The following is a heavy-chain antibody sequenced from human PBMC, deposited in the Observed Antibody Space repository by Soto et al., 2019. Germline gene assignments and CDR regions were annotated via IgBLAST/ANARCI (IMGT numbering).Heavy chain of an antibody. CDR2: ISGPGTPI. CDR1: GFKFSDYS. J-gene: IGHJ4*02. CDR3: ARPLRGVTIGGLIAT. D-gene: IGHD3-16*02. Sequence: EVQLVESGGGLVQPGGSLRLSCVTSGFKFSDYSMNWVRQAPGKGLEWVSYISGPGTPIYYADSVKGRFTISRDNAKNSVSLQMNNLRPEDAGSYYCARPLRGVTIGGLIATWGQGALVTVSS. V-gene: IGHV3-48*01.